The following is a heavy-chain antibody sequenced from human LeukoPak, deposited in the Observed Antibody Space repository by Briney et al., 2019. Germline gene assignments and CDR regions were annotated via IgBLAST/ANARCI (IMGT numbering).Heavy chain of an antibody. CDR2: IYYSGST. J-gene: IGHJ6*03. CDR1: GGSISSYY. Sequence: SETLSLACTVSGGSISSYYWSWIRQPPGKGLEWIGYIYYSGSTNYNPSLKSRVTISVDTSKNQFSLKLSSVTAADTAVYYCARVSGSIAAAGTRYYYYYMDVWGKGTTVTVSS. CDR3: ARVSGSIAAAGTRYYYYYMDV. D-gene: IGHD6-13*01. V-gene: IGHV4-59*01.